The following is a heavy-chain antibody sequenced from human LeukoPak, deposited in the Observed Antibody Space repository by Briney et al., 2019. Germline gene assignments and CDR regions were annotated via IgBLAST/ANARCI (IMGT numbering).Heavy chain of an antibody. D-gene: IGHD6-13*01. V-gene: IGHV4-59*12. CDR2: LYYSGST. J-gene: IGHJ4*02. Sequence: SETLSLTCTVSGGSISSYYWSWIRQPPGKGLELIGYLYYSGSTYYNPSLKSRVTISVDTSKNQFSLKLSSVTAADTAVYYCASVIAAAVRFDYWGQGTLVTVSS. CDR3: ASVIAAAVRFDY. CDR1: GGSISSYY.